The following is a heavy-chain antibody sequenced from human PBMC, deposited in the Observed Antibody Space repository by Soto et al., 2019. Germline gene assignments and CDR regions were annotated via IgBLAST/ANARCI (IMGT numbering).Heavy chain of an antibody. Sequence: QVQLVQSGAEVKKPGASVKVSCRASGYTFTSYYIHWVRQAPGQGLEWMGIINPSGGSTTYAQKFKGRVTMIRDMSTSTVYMELSSLRSEDTAVYYCAREGLPGRYFQYWGQGTLVTVSS. CDR2: INPSGGST. CDR1: GYTFTSYY. J-gene: IGHJ1*01. V-gene: IGHV1-46*01. D-gene: IGHD1-20*01. CDR3: AREGLPGRYFQY.